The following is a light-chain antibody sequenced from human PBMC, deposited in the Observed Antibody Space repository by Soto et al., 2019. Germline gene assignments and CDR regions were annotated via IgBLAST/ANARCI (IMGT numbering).Light chain of an antibody. Sequence: EIVLTQSPGTLSLSPVERATLSCRASQSVSRYLAWYQQKPGQAPRLLIYDASTRATGISARFSGSGSGTDFTLTISSLEPEDFEMYYCQQRSNWPVTFGQGTKVEVK. J-gene: IGKJ1*01. CDR3: QQRSNWPVT. V-gene: IGKV3-11*01. CDR1: QSVSRY. CDR2: DAS.